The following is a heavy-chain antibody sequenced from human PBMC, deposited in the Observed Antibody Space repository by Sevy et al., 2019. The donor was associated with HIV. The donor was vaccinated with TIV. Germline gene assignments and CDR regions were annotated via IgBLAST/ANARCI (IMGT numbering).Heavy chain of an antibody. J-gene: IGHJ4*02. Sequence: GGSLRLSCAASGFTFSSYGMHWVRQAPGKGLEWVAVISYDGSNKYYADSVKGRFTISRDNSKNTLYLQMNSLRAEDTAVYYCARARGEAAAAPDYWGQGTLVTVSS. D-gene: IGHD6-13*01. CDR1: GFTFSSYG. V-gene: IGHV3-30*03. CDR3: ARARGEAAAAPDY. CDR2: ISYDGSNK.